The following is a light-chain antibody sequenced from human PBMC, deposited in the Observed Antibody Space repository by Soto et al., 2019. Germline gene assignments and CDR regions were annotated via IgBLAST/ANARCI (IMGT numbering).Light chain of an antibody. V-gene: IGLV4-69*01. Sequence: QLVLTQSPSASASLGASVKLTCTLSSGHSSYAIAWHQQQPEKGPRYLMKLNSDGSHSKGDGIPDRCSGSSSGAERYLTISSLQSEDEADYYCQTWGTGVVFGGGTKLTVL. CDR2: LNSDGSH. J-gene: IGLJ2*01. CDR1: SGHSSYA. CDR3: QTWGTGVV.